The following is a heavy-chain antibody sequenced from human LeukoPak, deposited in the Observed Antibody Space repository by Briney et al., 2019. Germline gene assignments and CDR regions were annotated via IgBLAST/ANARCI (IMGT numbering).Heavy chain of an antibody. CDR1: GGSVSSGTFD. J-gene: IGHJ6*02. CDR3: ARHAGTTRYYGMEV. CDR2: LYNSGST. Sequence: SETLSLTCTVSGGSVSSGTFDWSWIRQPPGKGLEWIGYLYNSGSTNYNPSLKSRVTISVDTSKNQLSLKLTSVTAADTAVYYCARHAGTTRYYGMEVWGQGTTVTVSS. V-gene: IGHV4-61*01. D-gene: IGHD1-1*01.